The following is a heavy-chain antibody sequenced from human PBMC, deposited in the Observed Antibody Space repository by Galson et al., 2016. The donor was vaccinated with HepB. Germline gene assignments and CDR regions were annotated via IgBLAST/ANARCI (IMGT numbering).Heavy chain of an antibody. CDR2: ITPFNGNT. CDR3: ASSSYHDINDSFDI. D-gene: IGHD3-16*01. J-gene: IGHJ3*02. Sequence: SVKVSCKASGYSFTYRYLYWLRQAPGQALEWVGWITPFNGNTNYAQKFQDRVTITTDRSMSTAYMELSSLRSEDTAIYYCASSSYHDINDSFDIWGQGTMVTVSS. CDR1: GYSFTYRY. V-gene: IGHV1-45*02.